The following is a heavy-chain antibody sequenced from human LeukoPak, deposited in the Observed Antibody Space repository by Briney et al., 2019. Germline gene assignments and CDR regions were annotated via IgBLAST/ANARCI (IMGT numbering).Heavy chain of an antibody. D-gene: IGHD2-2*01. CDR2: IIPIFGTA. V-gene: IGHV1-69*13. Sequence: SVKVSCKASGGTFSSYAISWVRQAPGQGLEWVGGIIPIFGTANYAQKFQGRVTITADESTSTAYMELSSLRSEDTAVYYCARPGSDCSSTSCPFDYWGQGTLVTVSS. CDR3: ARPGSDCSSTSCPFDY. J-gene: IGHJ4*02. CDR1: GGTFSSYA.